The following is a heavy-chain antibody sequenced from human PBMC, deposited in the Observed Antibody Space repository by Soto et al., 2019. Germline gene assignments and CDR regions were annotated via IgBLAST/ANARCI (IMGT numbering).Heavy chain of an antibody. Sequence: ASVKVSCKASGYTFTSYYMHWVRQAPGQGLEWMGIINPSGGSTSYAQKFQGRVTMTRDTSTSTVYMELSSLRSEDTAVYYCARYLLNYDILSPAGMDVWGQGTTVTVSS. CDR3: ARYLLNYDILSPAGMDV. V-gene: IGHV1-46*01. D-gene: IGHD3-9*01. CDR1: GYTFTSYY. J-gene: IGHJ6*02. CDR2: INPSGGST.